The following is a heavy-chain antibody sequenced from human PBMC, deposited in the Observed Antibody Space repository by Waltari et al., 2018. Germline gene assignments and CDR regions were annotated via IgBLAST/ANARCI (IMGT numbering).Heavy chain of an antibody. CDR1: GFAFGSYW. CDR3: ARLKQLVLFY. J-gene: IGHJ4*02. V-gene: IGHV3-7*01. Sequence: EVQLVESGGGLGQPGGSLSLSCAASGFAFGSYWMGWVRQAPGKGLEWVANIKQDGSEKYYVDSVKGRFTISRDNAKNSLYLQMNSLRAEDTAVYYCARLKQLVLFYWGQGTLVTVSS. D-gene: IGHD6-6*01. CDR2: IKQDGSEK.